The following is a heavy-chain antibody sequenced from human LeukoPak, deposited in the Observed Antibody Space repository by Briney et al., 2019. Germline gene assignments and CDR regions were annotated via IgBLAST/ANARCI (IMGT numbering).Heavy chain of an antibody. CDR3: AKNQPYYYDSSGSPLRY. Sequence: GGSLRLSCAASGFTFSSYSMNWVRQAPGKGLEWVSAISGSGGSTYYADSVKGRFTISRDNSKNTLYLQMNSLRAEDTAVYYCAKNQPYYYDSSGSPLRYWGQGTLVTVSS. D-gene: IGHD3-22*01. J-gene: IGHJ4*02. CDR2: ISGSGGST. V-gene: IGHV3-23*01. CDR1: GFTFSSYS.